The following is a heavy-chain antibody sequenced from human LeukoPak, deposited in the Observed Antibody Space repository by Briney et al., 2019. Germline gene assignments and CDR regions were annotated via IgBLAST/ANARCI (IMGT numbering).Heavy chain of an antibody. CDR1: GGTFSSYA. J-gene: IGHJ6*04. CDR3: ARDGYGGNSNYYYGMDV. CDR2: IIPIFGTA. Sequence: ASVKVSCKASGGTFSSYAISWVRQAPGQGLEWMGGIIPIFGTANYAQKFQGRVTITTDESTSTAYMELSSLRSEDTAVYYCARDGYGGNSNYYYGMDVWGKGATVTVSS. D-gene: IGHD4-23*01. V-gene: IGHV1-69*05.